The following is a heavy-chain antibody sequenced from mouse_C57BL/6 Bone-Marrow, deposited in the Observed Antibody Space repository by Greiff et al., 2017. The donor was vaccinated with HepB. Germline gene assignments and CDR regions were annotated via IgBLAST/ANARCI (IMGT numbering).Heavy chain of an antibody. V-gene: IGHV1-55*01. CDR2: IYPGSGST. CDR3: ARDGYRYYLDY. D-gene: IGHD2-12*01. CDR1: GYTFTSYW. Sequence: VQLQESGAELVKPGASVKMSCKASGYTFTSYWITWVKQRPGQGLEWIGDIYPGSGSTNYNEKFKSKATLTVDTSSSTAYMQLSSLTSEDSAVYYCARDGYRYYLDYWGQGTSVTVSS. J-gene: IGHJ4*01.